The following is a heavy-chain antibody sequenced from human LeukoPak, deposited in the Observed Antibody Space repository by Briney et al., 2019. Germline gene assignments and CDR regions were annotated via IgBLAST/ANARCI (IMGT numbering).Heavy chain of an antibody. D-gene: IGHD3-10*01. V-gene: IGHV1-2*02. CDR1: GYTFTGYY. Sequence: ASVKVSCKASGYTFTGYYMHWVRQAPGQGVEWMGWINPNSGGTNYAQKFQGRVTMTRDTSISTAYMELSRLRSDDTAVYYCARRYFGSGSYYTDYWGQGTLVTVSS. CDR2: INPNSGGT. J-gene: IGHJ4*02. CDR3: ARRYFGSGSYYTDY.